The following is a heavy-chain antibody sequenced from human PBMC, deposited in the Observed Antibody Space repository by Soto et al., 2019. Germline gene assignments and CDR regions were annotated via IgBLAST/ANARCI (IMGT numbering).Heavy chain of an antibody. CDR1: GGSISSGGYY. D-gene: IGHD3-22*01. CDR2: IYYSGST. V-gene: IGHV4-31*03. Sequence: QVQLQESGPGLVKPSQTLSLTCTVSGGSISSGGYYWSWIRQHPGKGLEWIGYIYYSGSTYYNPSLKSRGTISVDTSKNQFSLKLSSVTAAATAVYYCAREGSMIVVGGMDVWGQGTTVTVSS. J-gene: IGHJ6*02. CDR3: AREGSMIVVGGMDV.